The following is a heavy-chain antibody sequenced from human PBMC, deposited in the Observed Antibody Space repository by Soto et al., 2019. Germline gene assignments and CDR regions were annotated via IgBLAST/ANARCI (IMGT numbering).Heavy chain of an antibody. CDR2: IYYDGSNK. Sequence: QVQLVESGGGVVQPGRSLRLSCAASGFAFSAYGMHWVRQAPGKGLEWVAMIYYDGSNKYYADSVKGRFTISRDNSKNTLYLQMSSLRAEDTALYYCARVGGTVTSDYWGQGTLVTVPS. J-gene: IGHJ4*02. D-gene: IGHD4-17*01. CDR1: GFAFSAYG. CDR3: ARVGGTVTSDY. V-gene: IGHV3-33*01.